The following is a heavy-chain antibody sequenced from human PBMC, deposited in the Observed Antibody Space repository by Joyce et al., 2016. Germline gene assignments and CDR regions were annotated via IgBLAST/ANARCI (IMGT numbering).Heavy chain of an antibody. J-gene: IGHJ6*02. CDR2: VYTSGST. Sequence: QLRLQESGPGLVKPSQTLSLTCSVSGGSISSGDNYWSWIRQFPGKGLEWIGYVYTSGSTEYNPSLPSRVTISLGTSKNQFSLNLTSVTAADTAVYYCVRDRGLVTFGARNPIFYYYGLDVWGQGTTVTVSS. V-gene: IGHV4-31*03. CDR3: VRDRGLVTFGARNPIFYYYGLDV. D-gene: IGHD4-23*01. CDR1: GGSISSGDNY.